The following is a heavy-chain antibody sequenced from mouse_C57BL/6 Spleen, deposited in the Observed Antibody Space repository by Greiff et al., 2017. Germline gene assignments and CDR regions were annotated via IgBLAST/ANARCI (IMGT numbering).Heavy chain of an antibody. J-gene: IGHJ4*01. CDR3: ARYDTTVVDYAMDY. CDR2: LNPSSGYT. D-gene: IGHD1-1*01. CDR1: GYTFTSSW. V-gene: IGHV1-7*01. Sequence: QVQLQQSGAELAKPGASVRLSCKASGYTFTSSWMHWVKQRPGQGLGWIGYLNPSSGYTKYDQKFKDKATLTANKSSSTAYMQLSSLTYEDSAVYYCARYDTTVVDYAMDYWGQGTSVTVSS.